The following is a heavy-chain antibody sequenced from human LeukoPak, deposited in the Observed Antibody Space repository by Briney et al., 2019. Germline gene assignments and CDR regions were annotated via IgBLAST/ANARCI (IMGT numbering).Heavy chain of an antibody. CDR2: IYSDGST. J-gene: IGHJ3*02. CDR3: ARDLAVAGFLHAFDI. V-gene: IGHV3-53*01. CDR1: GFTVSSNY. Sequence: PGGSLRLSCAASGFTVSSNYMNWVRQAPGKGLEWVSIIYSDGSTYYEDSVKGRSTISRDNSKNTLYLQMNSLRAEDTAVYYCARDLAVAGFLHAFDIWGQGTMVTVSS. D-gene: IGHD6-19*01.